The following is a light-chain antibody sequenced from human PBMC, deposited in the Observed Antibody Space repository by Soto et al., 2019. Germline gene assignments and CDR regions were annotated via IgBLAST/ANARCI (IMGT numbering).Light chain of an antibody. V-gene: IGKV1-5*01. J-gene: IGKJ4*01. Sequence: DIQMTQSPSTLSASVGDRVTITCRASQSISSWLAWYQQKPGKAPKLLIYDASSLESGVPSRFSGSGSWTEFSLTNSSLQPDDFATYYCQQYNSYLTFGGGTKVEIK. CDR2: DAS. CDR1: QSISSW. CDR3: QQYNSYLT.